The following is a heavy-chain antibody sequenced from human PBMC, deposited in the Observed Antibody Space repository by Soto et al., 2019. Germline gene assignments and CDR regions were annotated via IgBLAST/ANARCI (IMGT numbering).Heavy chain of an antibody. D-gene: IGHD2-2*01. CDR1: GFTFSDYY. J-gene: IGHJ6*03. V-gene: IGHV3-11*01. CDR3: ARVDCSSTSCYFTYYYYMDV. CDR2: ISSSGSTI. Sequence: GGSLRLSCAASGFTFSDYYMSWIRQAPGKGLEWVSYISSSGSTIYYADSVKGRFTISRDNAKNSLYLQMNSLRAEDTAVYYCARVDCSSTSCYFTYYYYMDVWGKGTTVTVSS.